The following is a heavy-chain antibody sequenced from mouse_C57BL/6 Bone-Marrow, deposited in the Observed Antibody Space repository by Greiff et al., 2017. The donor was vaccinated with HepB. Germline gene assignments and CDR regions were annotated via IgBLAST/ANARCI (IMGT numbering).Heavy chain of an antibody. CDR2: IDPENGDT. Sequence: EVQLQQSGAELVRPGASVKLSCTASGFNIKDDYMHWVKQRPEQGLEWIGWIDPENGDTEYASKFQGKATITADTSSNTAYLQLSSLTSEDTAVYYCKGLYGSSWNWYFDVWGTGTTVTVSS. CDR3: KGLYGSSWNWYFDV. V-gene: IGHV14-4*01. CDR1: GFNIKDDY. J-gene: IGHJ1*03. D-gene: IGHD1-1*01.